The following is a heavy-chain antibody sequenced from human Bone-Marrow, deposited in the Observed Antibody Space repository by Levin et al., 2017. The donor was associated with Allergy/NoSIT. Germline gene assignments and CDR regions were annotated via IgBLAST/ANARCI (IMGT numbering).Heavy chain of an antibody. D-gene: IGHD6-6*01. CDR2: ISSSSSYT. CDR1: GFTFSDYY. Sequence: GESLKISCAASGFTFSDYYMSWIRQAPGKGLEWVSYISSSSSYTNYADSVKGRFTISRDNAKNSLYLQMNSLRAEDTAVYYCATYSSSSRVDYWGQGTLVTVSS. CDR3: ATYSSSSRVDY. J-gene: IGHJ4*02. V-gene: IGHV3-11*06.